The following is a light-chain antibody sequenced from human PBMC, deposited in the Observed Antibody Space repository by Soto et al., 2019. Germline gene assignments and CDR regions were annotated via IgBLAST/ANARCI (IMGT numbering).Light chain of an antibody. J-gene: IGLJ1*01. CDR1: SSDVGGYNY. CDR2: DVS. CDR3: SSYATSSTLYV. Sequence: QSALTQPASVSGSPGQSITISCTGTSSDVGGYNYVSWYQQHPGKAPKLMIYDVSNRPSGGSNRFSGSKSGNTASPTISGLQAEDEADYYCSSYATSSTLYVFGTGTKLTVL. V-gene: IGLV2-14*01.